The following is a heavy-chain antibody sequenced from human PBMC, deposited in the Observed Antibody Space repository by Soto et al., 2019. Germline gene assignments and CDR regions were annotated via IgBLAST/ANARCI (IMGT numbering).Heavy chain of an antibody. CDR2: SVPNVGTV. CDR1: GGTFSSFINYP. CDR3: ARRDTSGFLRYFDN. Sequence: SVKVSCKSSGGTFSSFINYPINWVRQAPGQGLEWMGGSVPNVGTVNYAQKFRGKVTITADKSTGTAYMELSSLRSEDTALYYCARRDTSGFLRYFDNWGQGTQVTVSS. D-gene: IGHD3-3*01. V-gene: IGHV1-69*06. J-gene: IGHJ4*02.